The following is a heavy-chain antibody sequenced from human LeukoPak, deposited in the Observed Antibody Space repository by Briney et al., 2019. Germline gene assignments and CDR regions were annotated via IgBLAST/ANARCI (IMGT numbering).Heavy chain of an antibody. CDR2: IHSSGST. CDR3: ARSTTVVTVYDY. Sequence: SETLSLTCAVYGGSFSGYYWSWIRQPPGKGLEWIGYIHSSGSTNYNPSLKSRVTISVDTSKNQFSLKLSSVTAADTAVYYCARSTTVVTVYDYWGQGTLVTVSS. D-gene: IGHD4-17*01. CDR1: GGSFSGYY. V-gene: IGHV4-59*08. J-gene: IGHJ4*02.